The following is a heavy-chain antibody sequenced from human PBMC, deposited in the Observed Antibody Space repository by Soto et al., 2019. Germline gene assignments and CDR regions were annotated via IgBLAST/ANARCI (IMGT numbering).Heavy chain of an antibody. CDR2: IDYSGST. CDR3: ARIVQKDGGLLSNYYYGVDX. J-gene: IGHJ6*02. Sequence: SETLSLTCTVSGASVSGVYYYWSWIRQPPGKGLELIAYIDYSGSTNYNPSLTSRVTISVDTSNNRFSLKLSSVTAADTAVYYCARIVQKDGGLLSNYYYGVDXWGQGTTVTVS. D-gene: IGHD3-10*01. V-gene: IGHV4-61*01. CDR1: GASVSGVYYY.